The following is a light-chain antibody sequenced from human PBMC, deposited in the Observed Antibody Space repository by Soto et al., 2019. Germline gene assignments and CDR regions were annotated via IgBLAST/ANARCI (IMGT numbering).Light chain of an antibody. CDR1: QSVSDNY. J-gene: IGKJ1*01. CDR3: QQYAASPRT. V-gene: IGKV3-20*01. Sequence: EIVLTQSPGTLSLSPGERATLSCRASQSVSDNYLAWYQQKPGQAPKLFIYLASSRATGVPDRFSDSGSGTDFTLTISRLEPEDFAVYYCQQYAASPRTFGQGTTVEIK. CDR2: LAS.